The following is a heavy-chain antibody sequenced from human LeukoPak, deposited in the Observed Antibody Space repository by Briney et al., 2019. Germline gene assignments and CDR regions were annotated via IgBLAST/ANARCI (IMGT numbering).Heavy chain of an antibody. D-gene: IGHD4-17*01. CDR3: ARDAYGDKTTY. V-gene: IGHV3-NL1*01. J-gene: IGHJ4*02. Sequence: PGTSLRLSCSASGFTFSSCAMHWVRQGPGKGLEWVAIIYSAGSTYYADSVKGRFTISRDSSKNTVYLQLNSLRAEDTAVYYCARDAYGDKTTYWGQGTLVTVSS. CDR2: IYSAGST. CDR1: GFTFSSCA.